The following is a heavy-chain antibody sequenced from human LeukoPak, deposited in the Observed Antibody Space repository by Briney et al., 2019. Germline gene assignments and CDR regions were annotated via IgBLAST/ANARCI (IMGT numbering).Heavy chain of an antibody. J-gene: IGHJ4*02. V-gene: IGHV3-9*01. CDR3: AKDWSYGGNSWKYFGS. D-gene: IGHD4-23*01. Sequence: SLRLSCAASGFTFDDYAMHWVRQAPGKGLEWVSGISWRSDSVDYAESVKGRFTISRDNAKNSLYLQMNSLRADDTALYYCAKDWSYGGNSWKYFGSWGQGILVTVSS. CDR2: ISWRSDSV. CDR1: GFTFDDYA.